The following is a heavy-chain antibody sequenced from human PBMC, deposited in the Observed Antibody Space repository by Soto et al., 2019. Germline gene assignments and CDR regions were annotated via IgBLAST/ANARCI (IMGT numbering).Heavy chain of an antibody. J-gene: IGHJ6*03. CDR2: IYYSGST. D-gene: IGHD3-10*01. CDR3: AREIYGSGIILDYYYMDV. Sequence: QVQLQESGPGLVKPSETLSLTCTVSGGSISSYYWSWIRQPPGKGLEWIGYIYYSGSTNYNPSLKSRVTISVDTSKNQFSLKLSSVTAADTAVYYCAREIYGSGIILDYYYMDVWGKGTTVTVSS. V-gene: IGHV4-59*01. CDR1: GGSISSYY.